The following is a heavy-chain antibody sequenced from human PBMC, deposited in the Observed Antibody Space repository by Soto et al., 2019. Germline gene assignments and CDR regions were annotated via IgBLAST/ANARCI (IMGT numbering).Heavy chain of an antibody. V-gene: IGHV3-33*01. J-gene: IGHJ4*02. CDR2: IWYDGSNK. CDR3: TRDGSGGTVVRGFCDY. Sequence: QEHLVQSGGGVVQPGRSLRLSCAASGSIFSGYGMHWVRQAPGKGLEWVAVIWYDGSNKYYADSVKGRFTISRDNTKNMLYMQMDSLRDEDTAVYYWTRDGSGGTVVRGFCDYWGQGTLVTVSS. CDR1: GSIFSGYG. D-gene: IGHD2-15*01.